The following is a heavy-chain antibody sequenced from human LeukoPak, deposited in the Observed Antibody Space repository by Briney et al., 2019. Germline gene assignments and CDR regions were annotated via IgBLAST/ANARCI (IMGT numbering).Heavy chain of an antibody. Sequence: SVKVSCKASGGTFSSYAISWVRQAPGQGLEWMGGIIPILGIANYAQKFQGRVMITADKSTSTAYMELSSLRSEDTAVYYCARHRDSGSPTPFWYYGMDVWGQGTTVTVSS. CDR2: IIPILGIA. V-gene: IGHV1-69*04. J-gene: IGHJ6*02. CDR3: ARHRDSGSPTPFWYYGMDV. CDR1: GGTFSSYA. D-gene: IGHD1-26*01.